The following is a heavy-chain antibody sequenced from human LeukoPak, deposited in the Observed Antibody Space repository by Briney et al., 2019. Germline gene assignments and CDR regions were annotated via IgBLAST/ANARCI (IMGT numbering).Heavy chain of an antibody. CDR3: ARLGTSSAYCYYYYMDV. V-gene: IGHV4-4*09. J-gene: IGHJ6*03. CDR2: IYTSGST. CDR1: GGSISSYY. D-gene: IGHD2-2*01. Sequence: SETLSLTCTVSGGSISSYYWSWIRQPPGKGLEWIGYIYTSGSTNYNPSLKSRVTISVDTSKNQFSLKLSSVTAADTSVYYCARLGTSSAYCYYYYMDVWGKGTTVTVSS.